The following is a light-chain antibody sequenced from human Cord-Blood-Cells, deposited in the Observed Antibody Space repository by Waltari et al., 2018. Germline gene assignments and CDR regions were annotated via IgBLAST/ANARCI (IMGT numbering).Light chain of an antibody. CDR1: SSDVGGYNS. V-gene: IGLV2-14*01. J-gene: IGLJ2*01. Sequence: QSALTQPASVSGSPGQSITISCTGTSSDVGGYNSVPWYQQHPGQAPKLMIYDVSNRPSGVSNRFSGSKSGNTASLTISGLQAEDEADYYCSSYTSSSTLVFGGGTKLTVL. CDR3: SSYTSSSTLV. CDR2: DVS.